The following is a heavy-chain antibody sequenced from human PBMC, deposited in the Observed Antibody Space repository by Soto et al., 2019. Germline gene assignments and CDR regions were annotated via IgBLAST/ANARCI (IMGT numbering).Heavy chain of an antibody. CDR1: GFTFSSYA. J-gene: IGHJ4*02. V-gene: IGHV3-23*01. Sequence: PGGSLRLSCGASGFTFSSYAMSWVRQAPGKGLDWVSVISGSGGITYSADSVKGRFTISRDNSKNILYLQMNSLRAEDTAVYYCSRPGYSNYDSDYWGQGTLVTVSS. CDR3: SRPGYSNYDSDY. D-gene: IGHD5-12*01. CDR2: ISGSGGIT.